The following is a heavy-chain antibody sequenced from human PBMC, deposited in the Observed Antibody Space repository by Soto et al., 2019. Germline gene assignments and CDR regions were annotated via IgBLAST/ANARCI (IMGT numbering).Heavy chain of an antibody. CDR3: ARVYSSSWYDYYYYYGMDV. V-gene: IGHV1-8*01. CDR1: GYTFTSYD. CDR2: MNPNSGNT. Sequence: ASVKVSCKASGYTFTSYDINWVRQATGQGLEWMGWMNPNSGNTGYAQKFQGRVTMTRNTSISTAYMELSSLRSEDTAVYYCARVYSSSWYDYYYYYGMDVCGQGTTLTVSS. J-gene: IGHJ6*02. D-gene: IGHD6-13*01.